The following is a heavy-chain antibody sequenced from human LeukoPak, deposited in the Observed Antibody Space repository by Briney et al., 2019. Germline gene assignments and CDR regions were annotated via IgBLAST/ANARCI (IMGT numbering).Heavy chain of an antibody. Sequence: ASVKVSCKASGYTFTSYAMNWVRQAPGQGLEWMGWINTNTGNPTYAQGFTGRFVFPLDTSVSTAYLQISSLKAEDTAVYYCASYSSSWYVGYFDYWGQGTLVTVSS. CDR2: INTNTGNP. CDR1: GYTFTSYA. CDR3: ASYSSSWYVGYFDY. J-gene: IGHJ4*02. V-gene: IGHV7-4-1*02. D-gene: IGHD6-13*01.